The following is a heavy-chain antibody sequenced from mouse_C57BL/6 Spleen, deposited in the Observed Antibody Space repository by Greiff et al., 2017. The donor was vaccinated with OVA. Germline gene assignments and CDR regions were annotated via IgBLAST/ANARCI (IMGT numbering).Heavy chain of an antibody. CDR2: IWWDDDK. D-gene: IGHD2-4*01. J-gene: IGHJ3*01. V-gene: IGHV8-8*01. Sequence: QVTLKVSGPGILQPSQTLSLTCSSSGFSLSTFGMGVGWIRQPPGKGLEWLAHIWWDDDKYYNPALKSRLTISKDTSKNQVFLKIASVDTADTATYYCARIDYDYEFAYWGQGTLVTVSA. CDR3: ARIDYDYEFAY. CDR1: GFSLSTFGMG.